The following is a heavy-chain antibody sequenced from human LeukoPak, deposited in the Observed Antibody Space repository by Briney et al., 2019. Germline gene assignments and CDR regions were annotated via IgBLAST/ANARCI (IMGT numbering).Heavy chain of an antibody. CDR3: TKAPNRYYFDY. CDR2: INQDGREK. Sequence: GGSLRLSCAHSGFSFRDSWMSWVRRAPGKGLEWVAYINQDGREKYYVDSVKGRFTISRDNAKNSVYLQMDSLRAEDTTVYHCTKAPNRYYFDYWGLGTLVTVS. CDR1: GFSFRDSW. J-gene: IGHJ4*02. V-gene: IGHV3-7*05. D-gene: IGHD1-14*01.